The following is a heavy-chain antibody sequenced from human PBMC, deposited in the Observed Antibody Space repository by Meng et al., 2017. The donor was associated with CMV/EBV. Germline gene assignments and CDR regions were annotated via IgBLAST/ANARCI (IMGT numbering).Heavy chain of an antibody. Sequence: GESLKISCAASGFTFSSYGMHWVRQAPGKGLEWVAVIWHDGSNKYYADSVKGRFTISRDNSKNTLYLQMNSLRAEDTAVYYCAKNHEYGSGSYLGLDYWGQGTLVTVSA. D-gene: IGHD3-10*01. V-gene: IGHV3-33*06. J-gene: IGHJ4*02. CDR1: GFTFSSYG. CDR2: IWHDGSNK. CDR3: AKNHEYGSGSYLGLDY.